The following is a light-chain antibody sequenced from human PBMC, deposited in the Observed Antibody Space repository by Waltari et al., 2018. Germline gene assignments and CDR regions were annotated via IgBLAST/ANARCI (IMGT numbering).Light chain of an antibody. V-gene: IGLV6-57*01. CDR2: ANN. CDR1: SGSIAWKY. J-gene: IGLJ2*01. CDR3: QSYDDNSHVV. Sequence: NFMLTQPHSVSESPGKTVIISCTRSSGSIAWKYVQGYQQRPGSSPTTMIYANNQRPSGVPDRFSGSIDSSSNSASLTISGPKTEDEADYYCQSYDDNSHVVFGGGTKLAVL.